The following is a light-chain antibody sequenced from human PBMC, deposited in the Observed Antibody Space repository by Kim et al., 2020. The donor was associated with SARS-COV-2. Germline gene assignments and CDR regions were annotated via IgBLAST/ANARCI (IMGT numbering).Light chain of an antibody. CDR1: QGISSY. J-gene: IGKJ2*01. V-gene: IGKV1-9*01. CDR2: AAS. Sequence: DIQLTQSPSFLSASVGDRVTITCRASQGISSYLAWYQQKPGKAPKLLIYAASTSQSGVPSRFSGSGSGTEFTLTISSLQPEDFATYYCQQLNSYPPAFGQGTKLEI. CDR3: QQLNSYPPA.